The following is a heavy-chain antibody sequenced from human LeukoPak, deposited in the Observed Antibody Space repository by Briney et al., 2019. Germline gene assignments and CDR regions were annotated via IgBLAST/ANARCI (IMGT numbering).Heavy chain of an antibody. CDR2: INPNSGGT. CDR3: ARDHCSGGSCYWPFDP. V-gene: IGHV1-2*02. J-gene: IGHJ5*02. CDR1: GYTFTGYY. Sequence: ASVKVSCKASGYTFTGYYMHWVRQAPGQGLEWMGWINPNSGGTNYAQKFQDRVTMTRDTSISTAYMELSRLRSDDTAVYYCARDHCSGGSCYWPFDPWGQGTLVTVSS. D-gene: IGHD2-15*01.